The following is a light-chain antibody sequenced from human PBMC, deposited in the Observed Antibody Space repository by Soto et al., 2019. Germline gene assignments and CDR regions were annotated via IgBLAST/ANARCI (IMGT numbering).Light chain of an antibody. J-gene: IGLJ1*01. CDR3: QSYDSSLSALYV. Sequence: QSVLTQPPSVSGAPGQRVTISCTGSSSNIGAGYDVHWYQQLPGTAPKLLIYGNSNRPSGVPDRFSGSKSGTSASLAITGLQAEDEADYFCQSYDSSLSALYVFGTGTKLTAL. V-gene: IGLV1-40*01. CDR1: SSNIGAGYD. CDR2: GNS.